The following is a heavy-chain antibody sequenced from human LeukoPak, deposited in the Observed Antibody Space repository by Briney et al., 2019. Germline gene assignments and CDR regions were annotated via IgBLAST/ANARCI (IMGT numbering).Heavy chain of an antibody. Sequence: SETLSLTCTVSGGSISSSSYYWGWIRQPPGKGLEWIGSIYYSGSTYYNPSLKSRVTISVDTSKNQFSLKLSSVTAADTAVYYCARGLGAVAGHYFDYWGQGTLVTVSS. D-gene: IGHD6-19*01. V-gene: IGHV4-39*01. CDR1: GGSISSSSYY. CDR3: ARGLGAVAGHYFDY. J-gene: IGHJ4*02. CDR2: IYYSGST.